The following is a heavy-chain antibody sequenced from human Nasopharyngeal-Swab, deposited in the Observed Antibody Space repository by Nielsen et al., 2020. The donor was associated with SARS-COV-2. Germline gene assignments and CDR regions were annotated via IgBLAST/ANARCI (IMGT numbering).Heavy chain of an antibody. CDR2: IYYSGST. D-gene: IGHD1-1*01. Sequence: SETLSLTCAVYGGSFSGYYWSWIRQPPGKGLEWIGYIYYSGSTYYNPSLKSRVTISVDTSKNQFSLKLSSVTAADTAVYYCARGTVTYGMDVWGQGTTVTVSS. CDR1: GGSFSGYY. J-gene: IGHJ6*02. CDR3: ARGTVTYGMDV. V-gene: IGHV4-30-4*01.